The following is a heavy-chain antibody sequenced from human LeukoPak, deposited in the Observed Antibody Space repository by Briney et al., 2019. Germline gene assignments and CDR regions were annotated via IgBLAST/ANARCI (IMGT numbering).Heavy chain of an antibody. D-gene: IGHD3-10*01. Sequence: GASVKVSCKASGYTFTSYYMHWVRQAPGQGLEWMGWISAYNGNTNYAQKLQGRVTMTTDASTSTAYMELRSLRSDDTAVYYCAILWFGELLAPSDAFDIWGQGTMVTVSS. CDR1: GYTFTSYY. J-gene: IGHJ3*02. CDR2: ISAYNGNT. V-gene: IGHV1-18*04. CDR3: AILWFGELLAPSDAFDI.